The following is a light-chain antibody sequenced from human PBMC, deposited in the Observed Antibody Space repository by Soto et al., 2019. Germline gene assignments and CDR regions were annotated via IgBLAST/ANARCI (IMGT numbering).Light chain of an antibody. CDR3: PKYNSAPPYT. V-gene: IGKV1-27*01. CDR1: QGISNY. Sequence: DIQMTQSPSSLSASVGDRVTITCRASQGISNYLAWYQQKPGKVPKLLIYAASTLQSGVPSRFSGSGSGTDFTLTISSLQPEDGATYYCPKYNSAPPYTFGQGTKLEIK. J-gene: IGKJ2*01. CDR2: AAS.